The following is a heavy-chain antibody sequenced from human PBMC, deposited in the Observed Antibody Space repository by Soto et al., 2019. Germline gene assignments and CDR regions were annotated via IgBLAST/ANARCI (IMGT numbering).Heavy chain of an antibody. CDR3: AKKAAAGKGYYYYGMDV. D-gene: IGHD6-13*01. J-gene: IGHJ6*02. CDR2: ISGSGGST. CDR1: GFTFSSYA. Sequence: GXSLRLSCAASGFTFSSYAISWVHQAPGKGLEWVSAISGSGGSTYYADSVKGRFTISRGNSKNTLYLQMNSLRAEDKAVYYCAKKAAAGKGYYYYGMDVWGQGTTVTVSS. V-gene: IGHV3-23*01.